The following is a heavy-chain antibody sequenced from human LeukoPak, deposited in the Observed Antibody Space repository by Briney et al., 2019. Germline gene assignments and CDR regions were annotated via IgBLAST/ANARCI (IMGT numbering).Heavy chain of an antibody. D-gene: IGHD1-26*01. J-gene: IGHJ4*02. CDR2: IKQDASEK. V-gene: IGHV3-7*01. CDR3: ARVFSLWELDY. CDR1: GFTFSSYY. Sequence: PGGSLRLSCAASGFTFSSYYMSWVRQAPGKGLEWVANIKQDASEKDYVDSVKGRFTISRDNAKNSLYLQMNSLRAEDTAVYYCARVFSLWELDYWGQGTLVTVSS.